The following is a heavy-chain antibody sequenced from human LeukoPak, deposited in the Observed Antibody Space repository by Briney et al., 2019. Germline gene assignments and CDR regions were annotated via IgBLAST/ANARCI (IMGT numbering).Heavy chain of an antibody. CDR3: AKIREEGAQSLAFDY. CDR1: GFTFSSYA. CDR2: ISGSGGST. V-gene: IGHV3-23*01. J-gene: IGHJ4*02. Sequence: PGGSLRLSCAASGFTFSSYAMSWVRQAPGKGLGWVSAISGSGGSTYYADSVKGRFTISRDNSKNTLYLQMNSLRAEDTAVYYCAKIREEGAQSLAFDYWGQGTLVTVSS.